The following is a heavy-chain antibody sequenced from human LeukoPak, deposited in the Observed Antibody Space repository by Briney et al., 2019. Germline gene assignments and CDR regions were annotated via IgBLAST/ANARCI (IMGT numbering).Heavy chain of an antibody. CDR3: AKDIAAAGSYFDY. CDR1: GFTFDDYA. D-gene: IGHD6-13*01. J-gene: IGHJ4*02. CDR2: ISWNSGRI. V-gene: IGHV3-9*01. Sequence: GGSLRLSCAASGFTFDDYAMHWVRQAPGKGLEGVSGISWNSGRIGYADSVKGRFTISRDNAKNSLYLQMNSLRAEDTALYYCAKDIAAAGSYFDYWGQGTLVTVSS.